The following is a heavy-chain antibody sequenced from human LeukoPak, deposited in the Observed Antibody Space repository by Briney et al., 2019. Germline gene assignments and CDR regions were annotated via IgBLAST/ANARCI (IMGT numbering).Heavy chain of an antibody. CDR1: GGSISSYY. V-gene: IGHV4-59*01. Sequence: PSETLSLTCTVSGGSISSYYRSWIRQPPGKGLEWIGYIYYSGSTNYNPSLKSRVTISVDTSKNQFSLKVSSVTAADTDVYYCARDSLGYWCGVSCYAHWGEGPLDSVSS. CDR2: IYYSGST. D-gene: IGHD2-15*01. J-gene: IGHJ4*02. CDR3: ARDSLGYWCGVSCYAH.